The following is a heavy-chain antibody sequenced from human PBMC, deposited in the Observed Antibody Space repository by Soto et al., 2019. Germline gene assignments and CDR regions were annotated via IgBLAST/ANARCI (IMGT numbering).Heavy chain of an antibody. CDR2: IIPVFGRV. D-gene: IGHD2-2*01. V-gene: IGHV1-69*01. CDR1: GGTFSSRA. Sequence: QVQLVQSGPEVKKTGTSVNVSCKASGGTFSSRAISWVRQAPGQGLEWMGGIIPVFGRVNYAEKFQDRVTITADESTGTVYMELSSLRSEDTALYYCANSRGGTFLGYQGMDIWGQGTTVSVSS. J-gene: IGHJ6*02. CDR3: ANSRGGTFLGYQGMDI.